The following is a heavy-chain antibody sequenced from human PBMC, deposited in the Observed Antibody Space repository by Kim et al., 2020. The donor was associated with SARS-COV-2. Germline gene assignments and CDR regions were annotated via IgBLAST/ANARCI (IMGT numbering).Heavy chain of an antibody. Sequence: GGSLRLSCVASGFTVSSNYMTWVRQAPGKGLEWVSVIYSGGNTYYADSVKGRFTISIDNSKNTLYLQMNSLRAEDTAVYYCAGECGGAFYGSLNYWGQGTLVTVSS. CDR3: AGECGGAFYGSLNY. CDR2: IYSGGNT. V-gene: IGHV3-53*01. D-gene: IGHD2-21*01. CDR1: GFTVSSNY. J-gene: IGHJ4*02.